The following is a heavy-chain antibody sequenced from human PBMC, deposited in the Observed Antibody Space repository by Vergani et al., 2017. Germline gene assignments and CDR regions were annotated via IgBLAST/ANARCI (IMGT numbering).Heavy chain of an antibody. CDR1: GFTVSSNY. CDR3: ARPTYYDFWSGLGY. V-gene: IGHV3-53*02. Sequence: EVQLVETGGGLIQPGGSLRLSCAASGFTVSSNYMSWVRQVPGKGLEWVSVIYGGGSTDYAYSVKGRFTISRDNSKNTLYLQMNSLRAEDTAVYYCARPTYYDFWSGLGYWGQGTLVTVSS. D-gene: IGHD3-3*01. J-gene: IGHJ4*02. CDR2: IYGGGST.